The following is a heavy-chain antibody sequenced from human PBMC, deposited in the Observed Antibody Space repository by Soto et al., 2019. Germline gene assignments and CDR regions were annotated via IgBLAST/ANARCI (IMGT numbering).Heavy chain of an antibody. J-gene: IGHJ6*02. CDR2: ISSSGGST. Sequence: GGSLRLSCAASGFTFSSYAMSWVRQAPGKGLEWVSGISSSGGSTYYADSVKGRFTISRDNAKNSLYLQMNSLRGEDTALYYCAKDMRGGSSSSRYYYGLDVWGQGTTVTVSS. V-gene: IGHV3-23*01. D-gene: IGHD6-13*01. CDR1: GFTFSSYA. CDR3: AKDMRGGSSSSRYYYGLDV.